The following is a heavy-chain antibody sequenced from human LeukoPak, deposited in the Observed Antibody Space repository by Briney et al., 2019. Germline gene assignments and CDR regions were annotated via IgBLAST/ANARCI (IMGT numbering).Heavy chain of an antibody. D-gene: IGHD3-9*01. CDR2: INPNSGGT. V-gene: IGHV1-2*02. Sequence: ASVKVSCKASGYTFTGYYMHWVRQAPGQGLEWMGWINPNSGGTNYAQKFQGRVTMTRDTSINTVYMELSRLRFDDTAVYYCTRDSPHDILTGYSYWGQGTLVTVSP. J-gene: IGHJ4*02. CDR3: TRDSPHDILTGYSY. CDR1: GYTFTGYY.